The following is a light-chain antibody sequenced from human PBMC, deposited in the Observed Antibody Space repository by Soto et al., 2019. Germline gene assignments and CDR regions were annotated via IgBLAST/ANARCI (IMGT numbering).Light chain of an antibody. CDR2: GAS. J-gene: IGKJ5*01. V-gene: IGKV3-15*01. CDR1: QSVSSN. Sequence: EIVMTQSPATLSVSPGERATFSCRASQSVSSNLAWYQQKPGQAPRLLIYGASIRATGIPARFSGSGSGTEFTLTISTLQSEDFATYYCQQYSNLITFGQGTRLEIK. CDR3: QQYSNLIT.